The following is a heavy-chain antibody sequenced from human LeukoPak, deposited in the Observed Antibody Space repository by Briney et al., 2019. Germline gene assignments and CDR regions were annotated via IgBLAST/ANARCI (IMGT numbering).Heavy chain of an antibody. D-gene: IGHD3-10*01. CDR3: ARGGARITMVRGVPSNYYMDV. V-gene: IGHV1-18*04. J-gene: IGHJ6*03. CDR1: GYTFTSYY. CDR2: ISAYNGNT. Sequence: GASVKVSCKASGYTFTSYYMHWVRQAPGQGLEWMGWISAYNGNTNYAQKLQGRVTMTTDTSTSTAYMELRSLRSDDTAVYYCARGGARITMVRGVPSNYYMDVWGKGTTVTVSS.